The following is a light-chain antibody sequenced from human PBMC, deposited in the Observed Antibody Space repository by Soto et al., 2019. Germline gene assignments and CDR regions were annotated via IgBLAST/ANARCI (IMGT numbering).Light chain of an antibody. J-gene: IGKJ1*01. V-gene: IGKV3-20*01. CDR1: QSVSSSY. Sequence: EIVLTQSPGTLSLSPGERATLSCRASQSVSSSYLAWYQQKPGQAPRLLIYAASSRATGIPDRFSGSGSGTDITLTISRLEPEDFAVHHCQQYASSPLWTFGQGTKVEIK. CDR3: QQYASSPLWT. CDR2: AAS.